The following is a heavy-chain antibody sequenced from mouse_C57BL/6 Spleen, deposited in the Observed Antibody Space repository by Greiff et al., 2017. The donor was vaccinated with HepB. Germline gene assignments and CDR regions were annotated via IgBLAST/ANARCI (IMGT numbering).Heavy chain of an antibody. J-gene: IGHJ4*01. CDR3: ARGGYYGSPYYAMDY. V-gene: IGHV1-22*01. CDR1: GYTFTDYN. D-gene: IGHD1-1*01. CDR2: INPNNGGT. Sequence: VQLQQSGPELVKPGASVKMSCKASGYTFTDYNMHWVKQSHGKSLEWIGYINPNNGGTSYNQKFKGKATLTVNKSSSTAYMELRSLTSEDSAVYYCARGGYYGSPYYAMDYWGQGTSVTVSS.